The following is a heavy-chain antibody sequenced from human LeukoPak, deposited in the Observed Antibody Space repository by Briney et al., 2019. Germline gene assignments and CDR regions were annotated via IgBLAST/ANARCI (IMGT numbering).Heavy chain of an antibody. V-gene: IGHV1-69*13. J-gene: IGHJ4*02. CDR2: IIPIFGTA. Sequence: ASVKVSCKASGYTFTNYGVSWVRQAPGQGLEWMGGIIPIFGTANYAQKFQGRVTITADESTSTAYMELSSLRSEDAAVYCCARSFWPSMVFDYWGQGTLVTVSS. CDR1: GYTFTNYG. CDR3: ARSFWPSMVFDY. D-gene: IGHD3-10*01.